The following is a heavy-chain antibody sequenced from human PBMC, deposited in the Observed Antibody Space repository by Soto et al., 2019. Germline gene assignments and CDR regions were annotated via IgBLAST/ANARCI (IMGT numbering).Heavy chain of an antibody. J-gene: IGHJ4*02. CDR3: ARPIAAADPTQGY. CDR2: IKQDGSEK. Sequence: PGGSLRLSCAASGFTFSSYWMSWVRQAPGKGLEWVANIKQDGSEKYYVDSVKGRFTISRDNAKNSLYLQMNSLRAEDTAVYYCARPIAAADPTQGYWGQGTLVTVSS. D-gene: IGHD6-13*01. CDR1: GFTFSSYW. V-gene: IGHV3-7*01.